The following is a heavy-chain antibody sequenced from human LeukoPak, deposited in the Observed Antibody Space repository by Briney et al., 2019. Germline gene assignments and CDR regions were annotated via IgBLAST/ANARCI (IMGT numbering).Heavy chain of an antibody. CDR3: ARDRAAMVIDY. J-gene: IGHJ4*02. V-gene: IGHV3-11*04. Sequence: GGSLRLSRAASGFTFSDYYMSWIRQAPGKGLEWVSYISSSGSTIYYADSVKGRFTISRDNAKNSLYLQMNSLRAEDTAVYYCARDRAAMVIDYWGQGTLVTVSS. CDR2: ISSSGSTI. CDR1: GFTFSDYY. D-gene: IGHD5-18*01.